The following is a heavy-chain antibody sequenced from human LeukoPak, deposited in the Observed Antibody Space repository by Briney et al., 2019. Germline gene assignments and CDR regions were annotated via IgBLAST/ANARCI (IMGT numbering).Heavy chain of an antibody. D-gene: IGHD6-19*01. CDR2: IYSDGGT. CDR3: ARDSNGPAF. CDR1: GFTVSNSY. Sequence: WGSLRLSCAASGFTVSNSYMSWVRQAPGKGLEWVSVIYSDGGTFYSDSVKGRFTISRDYSKSTLYLQMNSLRAYDTAVYYCARDSNGPAFWGQGTLVTDSS. J-gene: IGHJ4*02. V-gene: IGHV3-53*01.